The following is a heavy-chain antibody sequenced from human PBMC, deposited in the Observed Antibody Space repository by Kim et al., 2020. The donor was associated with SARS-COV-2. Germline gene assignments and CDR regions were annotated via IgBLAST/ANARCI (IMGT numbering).Heavy chain of an antibody. V-gene: IGHV4-34*01. D-gene: IGHD6-13*01. Sequence: SETLSHTCAVYGGSFSGYYWSWIRQPPGKGLEWIGEINHSGSTNYNPSLKSRVTISVDTSKNQFSLKLSSVTAADTAVYYCARGRYSSSWYGYNWFDPWG. J-gene: IGHJ5*02. CDR1: GGSFSGYY. CDR3: ARGRYSSSWYGYNWFDP. CDR2: INHSGST.